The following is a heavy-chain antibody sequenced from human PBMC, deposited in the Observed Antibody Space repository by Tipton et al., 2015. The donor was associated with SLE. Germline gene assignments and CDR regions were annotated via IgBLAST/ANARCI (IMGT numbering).Heavy chain of an antibody. Sequence: TLSLTCTVSGDSFSSGSSSWNWVRQPAGKGLEWIGLIYNSGITNYNPSLQSRVTLSIDTSKNQLSLKMRSVTAADTAVYFCARGYCSDGVCYGFGFFDYWSQGNLVTVSS. J-gene: IGHJ4*02. CDR2: IYNSGIT. D-gene: IGHD2-8*01. V-gene: IGHV4-61*02. CDR1: GDSFSSGSSS. CDR3: ARGYCSDGVCYGFGFFDY.